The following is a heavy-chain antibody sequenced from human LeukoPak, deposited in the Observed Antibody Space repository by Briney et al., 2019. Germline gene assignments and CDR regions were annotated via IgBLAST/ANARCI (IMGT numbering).Heavy chain of an antibody. D-gene: IGHD2-2*01. V-gene: IGHV1-69*13. Sequence: ASVKVSCKASGGTFSTHAISWVRQAPGQGLEWMGGLTPIFALANYAQKFQGRLTITADESTNTAYLELSSLRFEDTAVYYCARAECSTTNCHTRIRNYYMDVWGTGTPVTVSS. CDR3: ARAECSTTNCHTRIRNYYMDV. CDR1: GGTFSTHA. J-gene: IGHJ6*03. CDR2: LTPIFALA.